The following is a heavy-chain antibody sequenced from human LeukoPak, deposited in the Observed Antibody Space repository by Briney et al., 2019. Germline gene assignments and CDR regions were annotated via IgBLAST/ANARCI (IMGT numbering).Heavy chain of an antibody. CDR2: ISHTEGT. D-gene: IGHD2-21*01. J-gene: IGHJ4*02. Sequence: PSETLSLTCGVFGVSINDYYWSWIRQSPGKGLEWIGEISHTEGTRYNPSPESRVTMSVGTSENQLSLKLIFVTAADTAVYYCARIRCGHSGSVCYNHWGLGTLVTVSS. CDR3: ARIRCGHSGSVCYNH. V-gene: IGHV4-34*01. CDR1: GVSINDYY.